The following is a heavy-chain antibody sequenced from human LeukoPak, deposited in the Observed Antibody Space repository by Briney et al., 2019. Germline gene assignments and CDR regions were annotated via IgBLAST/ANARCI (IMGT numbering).Heavy chain of an antibody. J-gene: IGHJ4*02. CDR3: AIWHCPDTNCSPGVY. V-gene: IGHV3-53*01. D-gene: IGHD2-2*01. Sequence: GGSLRLSCAASGFTVSSNYMSWVRQAPGKGLEWVSVIYSGGSTYYADSVKGRFTISRDNSKNTLYLQMNSLTAEDAAVYYCAIWHCPDTNCSPGVYWGQGTLVSVPS. CDR2: IYSGGST. CDR1: GFTVSSNY.